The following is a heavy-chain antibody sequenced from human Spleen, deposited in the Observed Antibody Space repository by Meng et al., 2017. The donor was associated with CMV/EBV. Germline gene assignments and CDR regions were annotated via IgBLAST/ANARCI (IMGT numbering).Heavy chain of an antibody. CDR1: GFTFNSYA. V-gene: IGHV3-23*01. D-gene: IGHD3-10*01. CDR2: ISGSGSST. CDR3: AKGGGIGDLLEEYFDY. J-gene: IGHJ4*02. Sequence: GGSLRLSCAASGFTFNSYAMTWVRQGPGKGPEWVSVISGSGSSTYYADSVKGRFTISRDNSKNTLYLHMSSLRAEDTAVYYCAKGGGIGDLLEEYFDYWGQGTLVTVSS.